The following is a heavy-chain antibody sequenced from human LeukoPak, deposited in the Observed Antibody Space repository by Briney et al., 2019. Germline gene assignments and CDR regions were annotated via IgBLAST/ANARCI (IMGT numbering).Heavy chain of an antibody. Sequence: GRSLRLSCAASGFTFSSYGMHWVRQAPGKGLEWVAVIKYDGSDKYYADFVKGRLTISRDNSKNTLYLQMNSLRAEDTAVYYCARDFWFGEFKLFDQWGQGTLVTVSS. D-gene: IGHD3-10*01. CDR2: IKYDGSDK. CDR1: GFTFSSYG. CDR3: ARDFWFGEFKLFDQ. V-gene: IGHV3-33*01. J-gene: IGHJ4*02.